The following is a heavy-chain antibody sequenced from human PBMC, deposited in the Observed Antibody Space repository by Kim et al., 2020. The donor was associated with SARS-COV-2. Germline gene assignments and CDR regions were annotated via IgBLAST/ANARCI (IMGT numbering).Heavy chain of an antibody. CDR3: AKDLQYSSGSDY. V-gene: IGHV3-30*18. CDR1: GFTFSSYG. J-gene: IGHJ4*02. Sequence: LSLTCAASGFTFSSYGMHWVRQAPGKGLEWVAVISYDGSNKYYADSVKGRFTISRDNSKNTLYLQMNSLRAEDTAVYYCAKDLQYSSGSDYWGQGTL. CDR2: ISYDGSNK. D-gene: IGHD6-19*01.